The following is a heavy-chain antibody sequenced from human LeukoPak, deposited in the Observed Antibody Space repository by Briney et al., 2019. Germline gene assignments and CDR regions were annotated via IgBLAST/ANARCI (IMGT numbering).Heavy chain of an antibody. CDR3: ARDYGDHTPRL. D-gene: IGHD4-17*01. Sequence: SENLSLTGTVSGGSISSYYWSWIRQPPGKGLEWIGYIYYSGSTNYNPSLKSRVTLSVDTSKNQFSLKMSSVTAADTAVYYCARDYGDHTPRLWGQGTLVTVSS. CDR1: GGSISSYY. J-gene: IGHJ4*02. V-gene: IGHV4-59*01. CDR2: IYYSGST.